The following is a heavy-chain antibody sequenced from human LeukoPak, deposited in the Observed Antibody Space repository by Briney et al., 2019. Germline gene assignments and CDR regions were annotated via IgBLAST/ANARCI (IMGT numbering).Heavy chain of an antibody. CDR1: GGTFSSYA. Sequence: SVKVSCKASGGTFSSYAISWVRQAPGQGLEWMGGIIPIFGTANYAQKFQGRVTITADESTSTAYMELSSLRSEDTAVYYCATAPVAGTSLDYWGQGTLVTVSS. J-gene: IGHJ4*02. CDR2: IIPIFGTA. V-gene: IGHV1-69*13. D-gene: IGHD6-19*01. CDR3: ATAPVAGTSLDY.